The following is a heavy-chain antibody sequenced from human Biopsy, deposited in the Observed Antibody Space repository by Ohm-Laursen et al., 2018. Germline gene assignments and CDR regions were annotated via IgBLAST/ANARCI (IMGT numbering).Heavy chain of an antibody. J-gene: IGHJ4*02. CDR3: ARHDGNGPFALDS. D-gene: IGHD5-24*01. V-gene: IGHV4-39*01. CDR1: GGSISSGSNY. Sequence: SETLSLTCIVSGGSISSGSNYWAWIRQPPGKGLEWIGSVYHSGTTYYSPSLKSQVTISVDTSKNQLSLKVTSVTAADTAAYYCARHDGNGPFALDSWGQGILVTVSS. CDR2: VYHSGTT.